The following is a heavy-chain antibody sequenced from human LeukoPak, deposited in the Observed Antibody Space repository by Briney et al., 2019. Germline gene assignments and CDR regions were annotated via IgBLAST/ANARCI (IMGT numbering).Heavy chain of an antibody. CDR1: GFTFSSYA. D-gene: IGHD6-25*01. V-gene: IGHV3-23*01. CDR2: ISASGEST. Sequence: GGSLRLSCAASGFTFSSYAMSWVRQAPRKGLEWVSSISASGESTYYADSVKGRFTISRDNAKNTLYLQMNTLRAEDTAVYYCASGHKTNLNYWGQGTLVTVSS. CDR3: ASGHKTNLNY. J-gene: IGHJ4*02.